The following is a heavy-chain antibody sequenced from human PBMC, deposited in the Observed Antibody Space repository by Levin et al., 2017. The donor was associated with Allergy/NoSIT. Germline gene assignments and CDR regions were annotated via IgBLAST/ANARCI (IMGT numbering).Heavy chain of an antibody. J-gene: IGHJ4*02. CDR1: SGSISSGSYY. D-gene: IGHD3-10*01. CDR2: IYSSGSA. CDR3: ARAEVGSEH. Sequence: SETLSLTCKVSSGSISSGSYYWSWIRQPAAKGLEWIGRIYSSGSANYNPSLKSRVTISVDTSKNQFSLKLSSVTAADTAVYYCARAEVGSEHWGQGTLVTVSS. V-gene: IGHV4-61*02.